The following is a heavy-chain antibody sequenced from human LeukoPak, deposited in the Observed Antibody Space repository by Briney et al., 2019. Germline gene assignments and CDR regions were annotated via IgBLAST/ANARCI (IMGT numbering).Heavy chain of an antibody. CDR2: IYTSGST. Sequence: SETLSLTCTVSGGSISSYYWSWIRQPAGKGLEWIGRIYTSGSTNYNPSLKSRVTMSVDTSKNQFSLKLSSVTAADTAVYYCARDGYSSSWRAFDIWGQGTMVTVSS. V-gene: IGHV4-4*07. CDR3: ARDGYSSSWRAFDI. D-gene: IGHD6-13*01. J-gene: IGHJ3*02. CDR1: GGSISSYY.